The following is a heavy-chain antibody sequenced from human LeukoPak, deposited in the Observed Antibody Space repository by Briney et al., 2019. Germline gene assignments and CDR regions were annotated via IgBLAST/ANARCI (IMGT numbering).Heavy chain of an antibody. D-gene: IGHD6-13*01. J-gene: IGHJ4*02. CDR3: ATGVAAAAGTPGDYY. V-gene: IGHV3-33*01. CDR1: GFTFSNYG. Sequence: GGSLRLSCAASGFTFSNYGMHWVRQAPGKGLEWVAVIWYDGSNKYYADSVKGRFTTSRDNSKNTLYLQMNSLRAEDTAVYYCATGVAAAAGTPGDYYWGQGTLVTVSS. CDR2: IWYDGSNK.